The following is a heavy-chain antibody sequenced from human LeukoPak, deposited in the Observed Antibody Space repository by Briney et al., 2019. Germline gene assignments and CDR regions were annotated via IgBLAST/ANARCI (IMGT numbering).Heavy chain of an antibody. D-gene: IGHD2-2*01. V-gene: IGHV4-39*07. J-gene: IGHJ4*02. CDR1: GGSISSSSYY. CDR2: IYYSGST. Sequence: SETLSLTCTVSGGSISSSSYYWGWIRQPPGKGLEWIGSIYYSGSTYYNPSLKSRVTISVDKSKNQFSLKLSSVTAADTAVYYCARVYSSTSCYFDYWGQGTLVTVSS. CDR3: ARVYSSTSCYFDY.